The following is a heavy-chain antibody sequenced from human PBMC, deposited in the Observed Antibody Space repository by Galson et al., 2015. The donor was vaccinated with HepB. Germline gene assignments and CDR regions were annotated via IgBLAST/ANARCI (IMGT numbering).Heavy chain of an antibody. J-gene: IGHJ3*02. CDR3: ARDGVQGELLDAFDI. CDR2: ISSSSSYI. Sequence: SLRLSCAASGFIFSSYSMNWVRQAPGKGLEWVSSISSSSSYIYYADSVKGRFTISRDNAKNSLYLQMNSLRAEDTTVYYCARDGVQGELLDAFDIWGQGTMVTVSS. D-gene: IGHD1-26*01. V-gene: IGHV3-21*01. CDR1: GFIFSSYS.